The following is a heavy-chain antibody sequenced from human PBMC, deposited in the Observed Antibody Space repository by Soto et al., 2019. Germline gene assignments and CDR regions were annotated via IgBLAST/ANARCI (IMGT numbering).Heavy chain of an antibody. CDR2: INAGNGNT. V-gene: IGHV1-3*01. CDR3: ATQHLYGDDDY. CDR1: GYTFTSYA. D-gene: IGHD4-17*01. Sequence: ASVKVSCKTSGYTFTSYAMHWVRQAPGQRLEWMGWINAGNGNTKYSQKFQGRVTITRDTSASTAYMELSSLRSEDTAVYYCATQHLYGDDDYWGQGTLVTVSS. J-gene: IGHJ4*02.